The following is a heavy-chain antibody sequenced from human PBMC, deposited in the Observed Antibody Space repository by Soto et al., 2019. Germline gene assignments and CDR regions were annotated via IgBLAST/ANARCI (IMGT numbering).Heavy chain of an antibody. V-gene: IGHV3-9*01. J-gene: IGHJ4*02. D-gene: IGHD6-6*01. CDR1: GFPFDDYA. CDR3: AKDMSASYSSSSYYFDY. CDR2: LSWNSDSI. Sequence: GGSLRLSCAASGFPFDDYAMHWVRQVPGKGLEWVSGLSWNSDSIGYADSVKGRFSISRDNAKNSLYLQMNSLRAEDTALYYCAKDMSASYSSSSYYFDYWGQGT.